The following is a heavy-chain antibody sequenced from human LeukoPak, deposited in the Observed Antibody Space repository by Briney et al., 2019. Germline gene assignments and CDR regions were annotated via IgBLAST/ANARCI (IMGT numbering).Heavy chain of an antibody. D-gene: IGHD3-10*01. V-gene: IGHV3-48*03. J-gene: IGHJ4*02. CDR1: GFTFSSYE. CDR3: ARSLRGAYPDY. CDR2: ITTSGRTI. Sequence: GGSLRLSCAASGFTFSSYEMNWVRQAPGKGLEWVSYITTSGRTINYADSVKGRFTISRDNSKNTLYLQMNSLRAEDTAVYYCARSLRGAYPDYWGQGTLVTVSS.